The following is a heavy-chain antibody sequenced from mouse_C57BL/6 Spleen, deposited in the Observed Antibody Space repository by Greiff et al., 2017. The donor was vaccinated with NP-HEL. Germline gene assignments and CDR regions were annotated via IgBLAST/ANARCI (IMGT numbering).Heavy chain of an antibody. V-gene: IGHV1-82*01. Sequence: QVQLQQSGPELVKPGASVKISCKASGYAFSSSWMNWVKQRPGKGLEWIGRIYPGDGDTNYNGKFKGKATLTADKSSSTAYMQLSSLTSEDSAVYFCARGGAGDFDYWGQGTTHTVSS. J-gene: IGHJ2*01. D-gene: IGHD3-3*01. CDR1: GYAFSSSW. CDR3: ARGGAGDFDY. CDR2: IYPGDGDT.